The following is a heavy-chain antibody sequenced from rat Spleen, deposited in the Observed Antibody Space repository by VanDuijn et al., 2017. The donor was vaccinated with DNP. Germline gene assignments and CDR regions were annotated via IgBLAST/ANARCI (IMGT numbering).Heavy chain of an antibody. J-gene: IGHJ2*01. Sequence: QVQLKESGPGLVQPSQTLSLTCTVSGFSLISNSVHWVRQPPGKGLEWIAAIWGGGNTDYHSSLKSRLSISRDTSKSQVLLKMNSLQTEDTAMYFCARWQLYLSYFDYWGQGVMVTVSS. CDR3: ARWQLYLSYFDY. CDR1: GFSLISNS. CDR2: IWGGGNT. V-gene: IGHV2-1*01. D-gene: IGHD1-2*01.